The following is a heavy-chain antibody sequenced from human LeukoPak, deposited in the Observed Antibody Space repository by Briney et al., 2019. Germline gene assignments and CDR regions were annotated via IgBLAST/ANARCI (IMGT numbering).Heavy chain of an antibody. J-gene: IGHJ5*02. CDR3: AQNGQSGFSFDP. V-gene: IGHV4-34*01. CDR2: GSDVGGT. CDR1: GASLNGHY. Sequence: SETLSLTCAVYGASLNGHYWSWIRQLPGKGLEWIGEGSDVGGTKYNPSLKSRVTISADTSKNQFSLKLSSVTAADTAVYYCAQNGQSGFSFDPWGQGTLVTVSS. D-gene: IGHD2-8*01.